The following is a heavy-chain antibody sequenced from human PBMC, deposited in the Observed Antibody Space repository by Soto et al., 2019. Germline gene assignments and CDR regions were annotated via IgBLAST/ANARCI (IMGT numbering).Heavy chain of an antibody. Sequence: SVRVSCRASGGTFSSYTISWVRQAPGQGLEWMGRIIPILGIANYAQKFQGRVTITADKSTSTAYMELSSLRSEDTAVYYCARGQVYDILTGPGDDAFDIWGQGTMVTVSS. CDR2: IIPILGIA. J-gene: IGHJ3*02. CDR1: GGTFSSYT. V-gene: IGHV1-69*02. CDR3: ARGQVYDILTGPGDDAFDI. D-gene: IGHD3-9*01.